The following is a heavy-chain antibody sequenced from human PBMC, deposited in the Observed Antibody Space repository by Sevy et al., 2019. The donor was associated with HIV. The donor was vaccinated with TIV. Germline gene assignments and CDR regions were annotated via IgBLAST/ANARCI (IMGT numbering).Heavy chain of an antibody. J-gene: IGHJ4*02. CDR1: GFTFSDYY. CDR3: ARDFNYYGSGSYYSGGDY. CDR2: ISSSGSTI. D-gene: IGHD3-10*01. Sequence: GGSLRLSCAASGFTFSDYYMSWIRQAPGKGLEWVSYISSSGSTIYYADSVKGRFTISRDNAKNSLYLQMNSLRAEDTAVYYWARDFNYYGSGSYYSGGDYWGQGTLVTVSS. V-gene: IGHV3-11*01.